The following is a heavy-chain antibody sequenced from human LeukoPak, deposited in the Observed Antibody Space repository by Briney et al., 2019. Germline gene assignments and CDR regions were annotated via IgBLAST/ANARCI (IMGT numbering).Heavy chain of an antibody. J-gene: IGHJ3*02. Sequence: GGSLRLSCAASGFIFSNHGMHWVRQAPGKGLEWVAVIWHDGSNKYYADSVKGRFTISRDNSKNTVFLQMNSLRAEGTAVYSCARGREGYRNAFDIWGQGTMVTVSS. CDR3: ARGREGYRNAFDI. CDR2: IWHDGSNK. V-gene: IGHV3-33*03. CDR1: GFIFSNHG. D-gene: IGHD5-24*01.